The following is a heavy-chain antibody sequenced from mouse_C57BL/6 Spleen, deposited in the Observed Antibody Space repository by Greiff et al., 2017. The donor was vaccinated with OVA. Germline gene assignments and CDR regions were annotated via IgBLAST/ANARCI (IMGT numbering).Heavy chain of an antibody. J-gene: IGHJ1*03. Sequence: EVKLLESGPELVKPGASVKISCKASGYSFTGYYMHWVKQSHGNILDWIGYIYPYNGVSSYNQKFKGKATLTVDKSSSTAYMELRSLTSEDSAVYYCARSATVVADWYFDVWGTGTTVTVSS. CDR1: GYSFTGYY. CDR3: ARSATVVADWYFDV. D-gene: IGHD1-1*01. V-gene: IGHV1-31*01. CDR2: IYPYNGVS.